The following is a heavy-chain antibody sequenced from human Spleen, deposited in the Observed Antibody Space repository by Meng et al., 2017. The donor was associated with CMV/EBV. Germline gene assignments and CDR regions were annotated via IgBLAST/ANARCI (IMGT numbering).Heavy chain of an antibody. CDR3: ARGALGSAYGAFDI. CDR2: ISSSGSYL. V-gene: IGHV3-21*01. CDR1: GFTFSTYS. Sequence: GESLKISCTASGFTFSTYSMNWVRQAPGKGLEWVSSISSSGSYLNYADSVKGRFTISRDNTKNSLYLQMNSLRAEDTAVYYCARGALGSAYGAFDILGQGTMVTVSS. J-gene: IGHJ3*02. D-gene: IGHD2-15*01.